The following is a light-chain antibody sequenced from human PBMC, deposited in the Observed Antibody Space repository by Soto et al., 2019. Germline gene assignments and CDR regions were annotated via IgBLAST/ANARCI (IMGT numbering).Light chain of an antibody. CDR3: QQYINYFRT. CDR2: KTS. CDR1: QSIGVW. J-gene: IGKJ1*01. Sequence: DIQMTQSPSTLSASVGDRVTITCRDSQSIGVWLAWYQQKPGTAPKLLIYKTSTLDSGVPLRFSGSGSGTEFTLTISSLQPDDFATYYCQQYINYFRTFGQGTKVDIK. V-gene: IGKV1-5*03.